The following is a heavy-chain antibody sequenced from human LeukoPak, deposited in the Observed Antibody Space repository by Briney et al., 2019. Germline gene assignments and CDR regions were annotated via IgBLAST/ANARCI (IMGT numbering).Heavy chain of an antibody. D-gene: IGHD3-10*01. Sequence: ASVKVSCKASGYTFTGYYMYWVRQAPGRGLEWMGIINPSGGSTSYAQKFQGRVTMTRDTSTSTVYMELSSLRSEDTAVYYCARDSGMVRGTVDYWGQGTLVTVSS. J-gene: IGHJ4*02. V-gene: IGHV1-46*01. CDR1: GYTFTGYY. CDR3: ARDSGMVRGTVDY. CDR2: INPSGGST.